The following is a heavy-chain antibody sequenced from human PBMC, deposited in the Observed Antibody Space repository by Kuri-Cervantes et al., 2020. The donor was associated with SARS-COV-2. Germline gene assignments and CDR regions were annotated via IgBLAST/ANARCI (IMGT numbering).Heavy chain of an antibody. CDR1: GYTFTSYA. D-gene: IGHD5-18*01. J-gene: IGHJ4*02. CDR3: AKDRNTAMAYFDY. CDR2: INAGNGNT. Sequence: VKVSCKASGYTFTSYAMHWVRQAPGQRLEWMGWINAGNGNTKYSQKFQGRVTITRDTSASTAYMELSSLRSEDTAVYYCAKDRNTAMAYFDYWGQGTLVTVSS. V-gene: IGHV1-3*01.